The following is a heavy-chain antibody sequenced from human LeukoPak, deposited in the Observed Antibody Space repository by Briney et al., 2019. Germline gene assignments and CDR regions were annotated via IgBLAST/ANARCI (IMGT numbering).Heavy chain of an antibody. V-gene: IGHV1-2*02. Sequence: RASVTVSCKASGYTFTDYYMHWVRQAPGQGLEWMGWINPKTGGTHYAQRFQGRVTMTRDTSIRTAYMELSRLRSDDTAVYFCARLKIQVFLDYSNYGMDVWGQGTTVTVSS. CDR2: INPKTGGT. J-gene: IGHJ6*02. CDR3: ARLKIQVFLDYSNYGMDV. D-gene: IGHD5-18*01. CDR1: GYTFTDYY.